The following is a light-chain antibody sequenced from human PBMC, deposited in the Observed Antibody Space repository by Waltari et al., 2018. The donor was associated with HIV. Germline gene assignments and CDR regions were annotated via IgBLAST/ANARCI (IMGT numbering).Light chain of an antibody. V-gene: IGLV9-49*03. CDR1: SGYSNYK. Sequence: QPVLTQPHSASASLGTSVTLTCTLNSGYSNYKVDWYQQRPGKGPRFVMRVGTGGIVGSKGPGIPDRFSGLGSGLNRYLTIKNIQEEDESDYHCGADHGTGSRFVVVFGGGTKLTVL. CDR3: GADHGTGSRFVVV. J-gene: IGLJ2*01. CDR2: VGTGGIVG.